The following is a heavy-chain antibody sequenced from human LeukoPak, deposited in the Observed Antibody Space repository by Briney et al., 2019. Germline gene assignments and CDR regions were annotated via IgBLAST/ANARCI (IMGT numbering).Heavy chain of an antibody. V-gene: IGHV1-2*02. CDR3: ARVGTRWLQFDMDY. CDR2: INPNEGDT. Sequence: ASVKVSCTASGYTFTDYYMHWVRQAPGQGFEWMGWINPNEGDTNYAQKFQGRVTMTRDTSISTAYMELSRLRSDDTAVYYCARVGTRWLQFDMDYWGQGTLVTVSS. CDR1: GYTFTDYY. J-gene: IGHJ4*02. D-gene: IGHD5-24*01.